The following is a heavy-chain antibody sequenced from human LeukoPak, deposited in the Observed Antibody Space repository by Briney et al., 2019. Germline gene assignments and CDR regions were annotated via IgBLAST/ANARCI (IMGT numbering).Heavy chain of an antibody. CDR1: GFTFSGSA. V-gene: IGHV3-73*01. CDR2: IRSKHNNHAT. CDR3: ARVLGCSSTSCPNPFDY. J-gene: IGHJ4*02. D-gene: IGHD2-2*01. Sequence: GGSLRLSCAASGFTFSGSAIHWVRQASGKGLEWVGRIRSKHNNHATAYAASVKGRFTISRDDSKSTAYLQVNSLKTEDTAVYYCARVLGCSSTSCPNPFDYWGQGTLVTVSS.